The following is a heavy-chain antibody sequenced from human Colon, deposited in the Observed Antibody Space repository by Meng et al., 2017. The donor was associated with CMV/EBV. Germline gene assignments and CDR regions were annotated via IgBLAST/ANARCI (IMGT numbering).Heavy chain of an antibody. CDR3: ARVSKGRLDP. D-gene: IGHD3-16*02. Sequence: SETLSLTCTVSGGSISSGRYYWGWIRQPPGKGLEWLGNAYYGVTTYYNPSLKSRVTISVDTSKNQFSLKLSSVTAADTAVYYCARVSKGRLDPWGQGTLVTVSS. V-gene: IGHV4-39*07. J-gene: IGHJ5*02. CDR2: AYYGVTT. CDR1: GGSISSGRYY.